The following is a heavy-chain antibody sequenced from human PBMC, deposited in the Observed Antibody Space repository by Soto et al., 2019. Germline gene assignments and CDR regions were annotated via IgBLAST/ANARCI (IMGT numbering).Heavy chain of an antibody. CDR3: ARVYYDSSGYYYYYYGMDV. V-gene: IGHV3-48*03. CDR1: GFTFSSYE. J-gene: IGHJ6*02. Sequence: GGSLRLSCAASGFTFSSYEMNWVRQAPGKGLEWVSYVSSSGSTIYYADSVKGRFTISRDNAKNSLCLQMNSLRAEDTAVYYCARVYYDSSGYYYYYYGMDVWGQGTTVTVSS. CDR2: VSSSGSTI. D-gene: IGHD3-22*01.